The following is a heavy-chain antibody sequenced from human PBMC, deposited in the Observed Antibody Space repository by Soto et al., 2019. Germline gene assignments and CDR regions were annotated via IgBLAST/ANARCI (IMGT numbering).Heavy chain of an antibody. D-gene: IGHD3-3*01. J-gene: IGHJ4*02. Sequence: QVQLVQSGAEVKKPGASVKVACKASGYTFTSYGISWVRQAPGQGLEWMGWISAYNGNTNYAQKLQGRVTMTTDTSTSTGYMELCSRSSDDTAVYYCARDFVLSSIAGAGYELWSGYFKWGQGTLVTVSS. CDR2: ISAYNGNT. CDR3: ARDFVLSSIAGAGYELWSGYFK. CDR1: GYTFTSYG. V-gene: IGHV1-18*01.